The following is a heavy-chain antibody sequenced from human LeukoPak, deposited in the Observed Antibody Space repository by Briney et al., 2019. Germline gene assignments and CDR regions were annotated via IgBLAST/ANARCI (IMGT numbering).Heavy chain of an antibody. V-gene: IGHV3-21*01. J-gene: IGHJ4*02. CDR1: GFTLSNYN. Sequence: GGSLRLSCAASGFTLSNYNMNWVRQAPGKGLEWVSSISSSSSYIYYADSVKGRFTISRDNAKNSLYLQMNSLRAEDTAVYYCARGLKYYYDSSGYYFDYWGQGTLVTVSS. D-gene: IGHD3-22*01. CDR3: ARGLKYYYDSSGYYFDY. CDR2: ISSSSSYI.